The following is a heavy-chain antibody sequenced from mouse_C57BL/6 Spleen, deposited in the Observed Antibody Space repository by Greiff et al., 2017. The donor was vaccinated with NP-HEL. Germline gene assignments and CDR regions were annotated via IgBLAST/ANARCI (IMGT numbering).Heavy chain of an antibody. CDR1: GYTFTDYY. Sequence: EVQLQQSGPELVKPGASVKISCKASGYTFTDYYMNWVKQSHGKSLEWIGDINPNNGGTSYNQKFKGKATLTVDKSSSTAYMELRSLTSEDSAVYYCARWDFLPHYYGSSSFDYWGQGTTLTVSS. CDR2: INPNNGGT. CDR3: ARWDFLPHYYGSSSFDY. D-gene: IGHD1-1*01. J-gene: IGHJ2*01. V-gene: IGHV1-26*01.